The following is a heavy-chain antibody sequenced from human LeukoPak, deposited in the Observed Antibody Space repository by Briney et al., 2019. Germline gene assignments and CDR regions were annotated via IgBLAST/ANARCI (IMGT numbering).Heavy chain of an antibody. Sequence: ASVKVSCKASGYTFNRYGISWVRQAPGQGLEWMGWISAKNGNTIYAQKVQGRVTMTTDTSTSTAYMELRSLRSDDTGIYYCARDTEWEKNADYFDCWGQGTLVTVSS. D-gene: IGHD1-26*01. J-gene: IGHJ4*02. CDR3: ARDTEWEKNADYFDC. CDR1: GYTFNRYG. CDR2: ISAKNGNT. V-gene: IGHV1-18*01.